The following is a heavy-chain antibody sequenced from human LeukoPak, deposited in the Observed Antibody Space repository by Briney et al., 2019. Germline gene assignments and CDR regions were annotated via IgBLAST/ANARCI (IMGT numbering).Heavy chain of an antibody. Sequence: WVRQAPGKGQEWIGSISYSGNIYYNPSLKSRVTISVDTSKNQFSLKLSSVTAADTAVYYCARHSGYSYGYGDYWGQGTLVTVSS. CDR3: ARHSGYSYGYGDY. CDR2: ISYSGNI. V-gene: IGHV4-39*01. J-gene: IGHJ4*02. D-gene: IGHD5-18*01.